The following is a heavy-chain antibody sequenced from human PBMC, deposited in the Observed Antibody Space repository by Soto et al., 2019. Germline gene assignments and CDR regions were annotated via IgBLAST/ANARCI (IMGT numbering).Heavy chain of an antibody. CDR3: AHAYGGRSLY. Sequence: QITLKESGPTLVKPTQTLTLTWTFSGISLTTDRVGVGWIRQPPGEALEWLAVIYWDDSKTYRPSLESRLTITKDTSKNQVALTMTNMDSLDTARYYCAHAYGGRSLYWGQGTLVTVSS. D-gene: IGHD1-26*01. J-gene: IGHJ4*02. CDR1: GISLTTDRVG. CDR2: IYWDDSK. V-gene: IGHV2-5*02.